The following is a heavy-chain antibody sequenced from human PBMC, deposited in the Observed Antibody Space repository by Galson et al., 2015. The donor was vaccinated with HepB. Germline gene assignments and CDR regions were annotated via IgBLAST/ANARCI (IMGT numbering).Heavy chain of an antibody. Sequence: TLSPACPVAAPSISSRPSYCDWIRHTAVKGLEWSGLIYDSGSTHFNSSPKSRITLSVDTSKHTFSLRLSSVTAADTAVYYCARQYDDYVWGSYRSPYSFDYWGQGTLVTVSA. CDR1: APSISSRPSY. CDR3: ARQYDDYVWGSYRSPYSFDY. D-gene: IGHD3-16*02. J-gene: IGHJ4*02. V-gene: IGHV4-39*01. CDR2: IYDSGST.